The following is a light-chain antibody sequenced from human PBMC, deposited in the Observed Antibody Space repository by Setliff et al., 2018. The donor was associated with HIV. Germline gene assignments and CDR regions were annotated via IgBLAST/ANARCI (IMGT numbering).Light chain of an antibody. CDR2: GNN. J-gene: IGLJ2*01. Sequence: QSALTQPPSVSGAPGQRVTISCTGSSSNIGAGYDVHWYQQLPGTAPKLLIYGNNNRPSGVPDQFSGSKSGTSATLAITGLQAEDEADYYCQSYDSSLSGSVFGGGTQLTVL. V-gene: IGLV1-40*01. CDR1: SSNIGAGYD. CDR3: QSYDSSLSGSV.